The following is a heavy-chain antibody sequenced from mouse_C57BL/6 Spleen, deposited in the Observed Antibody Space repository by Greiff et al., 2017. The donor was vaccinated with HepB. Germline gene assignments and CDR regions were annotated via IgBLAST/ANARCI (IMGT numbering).Heavy chain of an antibody. V-gene: IGHV1-55*01. CDR2: IYPGSGST. CDR3: ARNYDGDY. J-gene: IGHJ2*01. CDR1: GYTFTSYW. Sequence: QVHVKQSGAELVKPGASVKMSCKASGYTFTSYWITWVKQRPGQGLEWIGDIYPGSGSTNYNEKFKSKATLTVDTSSSTAYMQLSSLTSEDSAVYYCARNYDGDYWGQGTTLTVSS. D-gene: IGHD2-3*01.